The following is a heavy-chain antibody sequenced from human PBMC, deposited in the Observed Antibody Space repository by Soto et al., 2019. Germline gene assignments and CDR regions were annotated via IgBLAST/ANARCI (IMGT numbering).Heavy chain of an antibody. Sequence: EVQLLESGGGLVQPGGSLRLSCAASGFTFSSYAMRWVRQAPVKGLEWVSAISGSGGSTYYADSVKGWFTISRDNSKNTLYLQMSSLRADDTAVYYCARRGSGSYYDYWGQGTLVTVSS. CDR3: ARRGSGSYYDY. D-gene: IGHD6-19*01. J-gene: IGHJ4*02. V-gene: IGHV3-23*01. CDR1: GFTFSSYA. CDR2: ISGSGGST.